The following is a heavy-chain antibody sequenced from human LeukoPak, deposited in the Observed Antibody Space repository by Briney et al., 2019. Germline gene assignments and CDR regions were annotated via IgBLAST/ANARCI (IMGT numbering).Heavy chain of an antibody. Sequence: SETLSLTCSVSGDSIASTIYYWGWIRQPPGKGLEWIGYIYYSGSTNYDPSLKSRVTISVDTSKNQFSLKLSSVTAADTAVYYCASWDTAMVMLSYWGQGTLVTVSS. V-gene: IGHV4-61*05. CDR1: GDSIASTIYY. CDR2: IYYSGST. J-gene: IGHJ4*02. D-gene: IGHD5-18*01. CDR3: ASWDTAMVMLSY.